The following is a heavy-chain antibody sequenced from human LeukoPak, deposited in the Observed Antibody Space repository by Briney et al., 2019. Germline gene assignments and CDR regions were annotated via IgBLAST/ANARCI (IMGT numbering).Heavy chain of an antibody. D-gene: IGHD3-3*01. CDR3: PRGSECDLLGSCDY. CDR2: ISGSGSTK. CDR1: GFTLWRYT. J-gene: IGHJ4*02. V-gene: IGHV3-48*04. Sequence: QSGGSVRLLCGAWGFTLWRYTVKCVREARGGGRVGVSYISGSGSTKYYADSVKCRITIYRDNAKNSLYLQMNSLRADDTAVHYCPRGSECDLLGSCDYWGQGTLVTVSS.